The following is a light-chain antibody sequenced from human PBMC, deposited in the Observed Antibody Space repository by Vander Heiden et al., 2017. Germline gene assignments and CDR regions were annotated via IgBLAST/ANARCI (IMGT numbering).Light chain of an antibody. V-gene: IGKV1-39*01. J-gene: IGKJ2*01. CDR1: QSTSNY. CDR3: QQYYSIPYT. CDR2: AAS. Sequence: DITLTQSPSSLSASVGDRVTITCQASQSTSNYLNWYQQKPGKAPKLLIYAASSLQSGVPSRFSGSGSGTDFTLTISSLQPEDFATYYCQQYYSIPYTFGQGTKLEIK.